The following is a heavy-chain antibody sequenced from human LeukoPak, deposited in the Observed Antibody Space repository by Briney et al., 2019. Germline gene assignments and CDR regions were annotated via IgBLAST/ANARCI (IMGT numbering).Heavy chain of an antibody. CDR1: GYTFTSYA. Sequence: ASVKVSCKASGYTFTSYAMNWVRLAPGQGLEWMGWINTNTGNPTYAQGFTGRFVFSLDTSVSTTYLQISSLKAEDTAVYYCASGPSYSGSNEYFDYWGQGTLVTVSS. J-gene: IGHJ4*02. CDR3: ASGPSYSGSNEYFDY. CDR2: INTNTGNP. D-gene: IGHD1-26*01. V-gene: IGHV7-4-1*02.